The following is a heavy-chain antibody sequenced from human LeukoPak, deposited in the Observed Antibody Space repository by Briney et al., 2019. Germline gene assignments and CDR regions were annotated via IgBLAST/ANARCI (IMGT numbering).Heavy chain of an antibody. D-gene: IGHD3-10*01. CDR3: ARDVVRGASDY. CDR1: GYTFTSYD. J-gene: IGHJ4*02. CDR2: MNPNSGNT. V-gene: IGHV1-8*03. Sequence: ATVKVSCKSSGYTFTSYDINWVRQATGQGLEWMGWMNPNSGNTGYAQKFQGRVTITRNTSISTAYMELSSLRSEDTAVYYCARDVVRGASDYWGQGTLVTVSS.